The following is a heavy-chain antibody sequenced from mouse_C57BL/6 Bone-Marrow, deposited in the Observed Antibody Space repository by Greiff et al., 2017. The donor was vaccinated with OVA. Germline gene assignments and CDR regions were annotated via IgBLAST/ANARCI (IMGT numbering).Heavy chain of an antibody. D-gene: IGHD2-1*01. J-gene: IGHJ2*01. CDR2: IDPENGDT. CDR1: GFNIKDDY. CDR3: TSYGNFDY. Sequence: EVQGVESGAELVRPGASVKLSCTASGFNIKDDYMHWVKQRPEQGLEWIGWIDPENGDTEYASKFQGKATITADTSSNTAYLQLSSLTSDDTAVYYCTSYGNFDYWGQGTTLTVSS. V-gene: IGHV14-4*01.